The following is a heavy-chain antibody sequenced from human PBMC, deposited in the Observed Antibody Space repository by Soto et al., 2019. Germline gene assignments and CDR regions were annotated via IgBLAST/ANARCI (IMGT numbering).Heavy chain of an antibody. Sequence: SETLSLTCTVSGGSISSSSYYWGWIRQPPGKGLEWIGSIDYSGSTYNNPSLKSRVTISVDTSKNQFSLKLSSVTAADTAVYYCARRAQLTALDYWGQGTLVTVSS. V-gene: IGHV4-39*01. CDR3: ARRAQLTALDY. D-gene: IGHD7-27*01. J-gene: IGHJ4*02. CDR1: GGSISSSSYY. CDR2: IDYSGST.